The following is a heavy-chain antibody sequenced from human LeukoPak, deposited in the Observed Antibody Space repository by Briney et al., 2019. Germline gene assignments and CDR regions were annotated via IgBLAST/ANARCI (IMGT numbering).Heavy chain of an antibody. CDR2: ISVYTGTT. CDR1: RYTFTDKP. Sequence: GASVKVSCKASRYTFTDKPVTWVRQAPGQGLEWVGWISVYTGTTNSPQKFQGRVTMTTDRSTSTAYMELRSLRSDDTAVYYCARDLLRGWFGPWGQGTLVTVSS. V-gene: IGHV1-18*01. J-gene: IGHJ5*02. CDR3: ARDLLRGWFGP.